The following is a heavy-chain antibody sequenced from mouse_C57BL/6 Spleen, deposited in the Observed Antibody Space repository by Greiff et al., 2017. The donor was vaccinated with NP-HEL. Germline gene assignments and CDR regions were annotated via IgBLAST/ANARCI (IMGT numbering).Heavy chain of an antibody. V-gene: IGHV1-42*01. CDR2: INPSTGGT. CDR3: AYYSNRGGYFDV. J-gene: IGHJ1*03. D-gene: IGHD2-5*01. CDR1: GYSFTGYY. Sequence: EVQLQQSGPELVKPGASVKISCKASGYSFTGYYMNWVKQSPEKSLEWIGEINPSTGGTTYNQKFKAKATLTVDKSSSTAYMQLKSLTSEDSAVYYCAYYSNRGGYFDVWGTGTTVTVSS.